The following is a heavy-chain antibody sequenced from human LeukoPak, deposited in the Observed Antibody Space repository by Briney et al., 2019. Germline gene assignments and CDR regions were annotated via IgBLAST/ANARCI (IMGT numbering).Heavy chain of an antibody. J-gene: IGHJ3*02. Sequence: SETLSLTCTVSGGSISRYYWSWIRQPPGKGLEWIGYIYYSGSTNYNPSLKSRVTISVDTSKNQFSLKLSSATAADTAIYYCASDTTGTTRYAFDIWGQGTMVTVSS. CDR3: ASDTTGTTRYAFDI. CDR1: GGSISRYY. CDR2: IYYSGST. D-gene: IGHD1-1*01. V-gene: IGHV4-59*08.